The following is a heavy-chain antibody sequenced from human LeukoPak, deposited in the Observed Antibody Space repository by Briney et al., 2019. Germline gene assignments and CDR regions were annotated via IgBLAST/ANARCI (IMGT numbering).Heavy chain of an antibody. CDR2: IWYDGSIK. Sequence: GGSLRLSCAASGFTFSNYAMSWVRQAPGKGLEWVAVIWYDGSIKYYADSVKGRFTISRDNSKNTLYLQMNSLRAEDTAVYYCARAVGPFDIWGQGTIVIVSP. J-gene: IGHJ3*02. V-gene: IGHV3-33*08. CDR1: GFTFSNYA. CDR3: ARAVGPFDI.